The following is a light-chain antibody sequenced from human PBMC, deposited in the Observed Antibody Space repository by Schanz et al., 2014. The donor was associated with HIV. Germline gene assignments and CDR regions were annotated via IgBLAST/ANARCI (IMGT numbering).Light chain of an antibody. Sequence: EIVLTQSPGSLSLSPGGRATLSCGASQRLSSSYLAWYQQKRDQPPRLVIYATSTRAAGIPDRFSGTGSGTDFTLTISSLEPEDFAVYYCQQYGSSPPTFGQGTTVEIK. V-gene: IGKV3-20*01. CDR3: QQYGSSPPT. CDR2: ATS. CDR1: QRLSSSY. J-gene: IGKJ1*01.